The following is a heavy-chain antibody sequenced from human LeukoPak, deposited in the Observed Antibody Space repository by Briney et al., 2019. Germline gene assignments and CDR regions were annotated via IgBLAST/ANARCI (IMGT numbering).Heavy chain of an antibody. D-gene: IGHD3-16*02. CDR1: GGSFSGYY. V-gene: IGHV4-34*01. CDR3: ARAPGEDYVWGSYRHPTDY. Sequence: PSETLSLTCAVYGGSFSGYYWSWIRQPPGKGLEGIGEINHSGSTNYNPSLKSRVTISVDTSKNQFSLKLSSVTAADTAVYYCARAPGEDYVWGSYRHPTDYWGQGTLVTVSS. J-gene: IGHJ4*02. CDR2: INHSGST.